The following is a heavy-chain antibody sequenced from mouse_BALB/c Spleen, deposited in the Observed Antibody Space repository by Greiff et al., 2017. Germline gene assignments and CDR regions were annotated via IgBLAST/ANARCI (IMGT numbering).Heavy chain of an antibody. CDR3: ARGDYYGSSSAWFAY. V-gene: IGHV5-4*02. Sequence: EVKVVESGGGLVKPGGSLKLSCAASGFTFSDYYMYWVRQTPEKRLEWVATISDGGSYTYYPDSVKGRFTISRDNAKNNLYLQMSSLKSEDTAMYYCARGDYYGSSSAWFAYWGQGTLVTVSA. CDR2: ISDGGSYT. J-gene: IGHJ3*01. D-gene: IGHD1-1*01. CDR1: GFTFSDYY.